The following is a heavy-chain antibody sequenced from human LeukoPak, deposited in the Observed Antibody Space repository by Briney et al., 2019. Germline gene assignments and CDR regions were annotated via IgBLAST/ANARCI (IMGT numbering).Heavy chain of an antibody. CDR2: ISSGSSYI. CDR1: GFTFSSYS. CDR3: ARDRTPWYYDSSGYYDY. V-gene: IGHV3-21*01. Sequence: GSLRLSCAASGFTFSSYSMNWVRQAPGKGLEWVSSISSGSSYIYYADSVKGRFTISRDNAKNSLYLQMNSLRAEDTAVYYCARDRTPWYYDSSGYYDYWGQGTLVTVSS. D-gene: IGHD3-22*01. J-gene: IGHJ4*02.